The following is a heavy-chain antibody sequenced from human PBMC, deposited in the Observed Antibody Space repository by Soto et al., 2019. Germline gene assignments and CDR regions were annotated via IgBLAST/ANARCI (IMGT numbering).Heavy chain of an antibody. CDR1: GFTFSNYA. V-gene: IGHV3-30*03. CDR2: ISYDGSDK. Sequence: QVQLVESGGGVVQPGRSLRLSCAASGFTFSNYAMHWVRQAPGKGLEWVAVISYDGSDKYYADSVKGRFTISRDNSKSTPIMQTNSLRADDTAVYYCATARGEVSPESYDYWGQGTLITVSS. CDR3: ATARGEVSPESYDY. D-gene: IGHD3-16*02. J-gene: IGHJ4*02.